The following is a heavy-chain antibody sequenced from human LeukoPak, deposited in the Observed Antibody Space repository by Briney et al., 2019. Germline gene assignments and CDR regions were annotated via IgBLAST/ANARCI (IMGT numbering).Heavy chain of an antibody. Sequence: GGSLRLSCAASGFTFSIYAMSWVRQAPGKGLEWVSRMTGTGGSTYYADSVGGRFAISRDDSKNTLYLQLNSLRAEDTAIYYCAKPIAPYSGSPHDASDIWGQGTMVTVSS. CDR3: AKPIAPYSGSPHDASDI. V-gene: IGHV3-23*01. CDR2: MTGTGGST. D-gene: IGHD1-26*01. CDR1: GFTFSIYA. J-gene: IGHJ3*02.